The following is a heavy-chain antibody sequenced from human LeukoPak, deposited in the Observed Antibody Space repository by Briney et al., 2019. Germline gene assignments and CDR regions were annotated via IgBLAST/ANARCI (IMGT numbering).Heavy chain of an antibody. CDR1: GYTLTELS. CDR2: FDPEDGET. D-gene: IGHD3-10*01. Sequence: ASVKVSCKVSGYTLTELSMHWVRQAPGKGLEWMGGFDPEDGETIYAQKFQGRVTMTEVTSTDTGYMELSSLRSEDTAVYYCATDQRGAGLGFVYGSGSFNGLDVWGQGTTVTVSS. CDR3: ATDQRGAGLGFVYGSGSFNGLDV. V-gene: IGHV1-24*01. J-gene: IGHJ6*02.